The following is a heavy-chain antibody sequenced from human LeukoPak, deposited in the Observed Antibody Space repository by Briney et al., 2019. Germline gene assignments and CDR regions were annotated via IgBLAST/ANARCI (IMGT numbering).Heavy chain of an antibody. CDR1: GYTFTGYY. CDR3: ARDGRGYYDSSGYYCYLDY. J-gene: IGHJ4*02. V-gene: IGHV1-2*06. D-gene: IGHD3-22*01. CDR2: INPNSGGT. Sequence: ASVKVSCKASGYTFTGYYMHWVRQAPGQGLEWMGRINPNSGGTNYAQKFQGRVTMTRDTSISTAYMELSRLRSDDTAVYYCARDGRGYYDSSGYYCYLDYWGQGTLVTVSS.